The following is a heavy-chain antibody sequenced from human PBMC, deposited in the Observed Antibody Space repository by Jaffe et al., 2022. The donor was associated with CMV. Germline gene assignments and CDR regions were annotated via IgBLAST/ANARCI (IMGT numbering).Heavy chain of an antibody. CDR2: IYYSGST. Sequence: QLQLQESGPGLVKPSETLSLTCTVSGGSISSSSYYWGWIRQPPGKGLEWIGSIYYSGSTYYNPSLKSRVTISVDTSKNQFSLKLSSVTAADTAVYYCARHGGYYDFWSGKSYFDYWGQGTLVTVSS. V-gene: IGHV4-39*01. CDR1: GGSISSSSYY. CDR3: ARHGGYYDFWSGKSYFDY. J-gene: IGHJ4*02. D-gene: IGHD3-3*01.